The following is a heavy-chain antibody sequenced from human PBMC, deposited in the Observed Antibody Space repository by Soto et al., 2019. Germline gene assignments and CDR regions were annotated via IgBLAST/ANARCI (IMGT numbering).Heavy chain of an antibody. J-gene: IGHJ5*02. CDR2: ISGSGGST. CDR3: ATTPDGSGSLYLRFDP. D-gene: IGHD3-10*01. Sequence: PGGSLRLSCAASGFTFSSYAMSWVRQAPGKGLEWVSAISGSGGSTYYADSVKGRFTISRDNSKNTLYLQMNSLRAEDTAVYYCATTPDGSGSLYLRFDPWGQGTLVTVSS. CDR1: GFTFSSYA. V-gene: IGHV3-23*01.